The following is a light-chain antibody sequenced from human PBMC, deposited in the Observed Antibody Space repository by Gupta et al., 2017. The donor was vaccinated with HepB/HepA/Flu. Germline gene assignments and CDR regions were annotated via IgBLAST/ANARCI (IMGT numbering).Light chain of an antibody. J-gene: IGKJ4*01. CDR1: HSLMHRSGYNY. V-gene: IGKV2-28*01. CDR3: MQVVQVPVT. Sequence: EIVMTQSPLSLPITPGEPASISCRSSHSLMHRSGYNYLNWVLQRPGQSPQVLIYWGSIRASGVPDRFSGSASGTDFTLKISSVEAEDVGTYYCMQVVQVPVTFGGGTKVEIK. CDR2: WGS.